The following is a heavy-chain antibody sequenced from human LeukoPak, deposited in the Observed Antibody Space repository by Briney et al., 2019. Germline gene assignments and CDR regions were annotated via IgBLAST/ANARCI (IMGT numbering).Heavy chain of an antibody. Sequence: GGSLRLSCAASGFTFSKYWMHWVRQAPGKGLVWVSRINSDGNSTXYADSVRGRFTISRDNAKSTLFLQMNSLRDEDTAVYHCALLXPXSLDIWGQGTVVTVSS. CDR2: INSDGNST. D-gene: IGHD3-10*01. CDR3: ALLXPXSLDI. V-gene: IGHV3-74*01. CDR1: GFTFSKYW. J-gene: IGHJ3*02.